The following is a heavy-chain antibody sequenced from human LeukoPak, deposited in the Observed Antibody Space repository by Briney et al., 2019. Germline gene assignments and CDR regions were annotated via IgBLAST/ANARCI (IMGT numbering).Heavy chain of an antibody. V-gene: IGHV4-34*01. J-gene: IGHJ6*02. CDR2: INHRGGT. CDR1: GGSFSGYY. CDR3: TRAGPNYYYYGLDV. D-gene: IGHD3-10*01. Sequence: PSETLSLACAVYGGSFSGYYWSWIRQPPGKGLEWIGEINHRGGTNYNPSLKSRVTISADTSNNQFSLKWRSVTAADTAVYYCTRAGPNYYYYGLDVWGQGTTVTVSS.